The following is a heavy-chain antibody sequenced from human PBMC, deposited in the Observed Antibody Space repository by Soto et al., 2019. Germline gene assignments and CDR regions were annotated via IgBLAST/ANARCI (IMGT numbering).Heavy chain of an antibody. Sequence: SETLSLTCTVSGGSISSYYWSWIRQPAGKGLEWIGRIYTSGSTNYNPSLKSRVTMSVDTSKNQSSLKLSSVTAADTAVYYCARDRGVVVVAATAYYYYYGMDVWGQGTTVTVSS. CDR1: GGSISSYY. CDR2: IYTSGST. D-gene: IGHD2-15*01. V-gene: IGHV4-4*07. CDR3: ARDRGVVVVAATAYYYYYGMDV. J-gene: IGHJ6*02.